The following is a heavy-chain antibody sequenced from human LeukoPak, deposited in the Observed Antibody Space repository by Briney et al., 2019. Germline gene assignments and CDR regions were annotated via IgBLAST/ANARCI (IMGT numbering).Heavy chain of an antibody. CDR3: AKGESELSALRTIDY. D-gene: IGHD3-10*01. V-gene: IGHV3-23*01. Sequence: GGSLRLSCAASGFTFSSYAMSWVRQAPGKGLEWVSSISGSGGYTYDADSVKGRFTISRDNSRNTVFLQMNNLRAEDTAVYYCAKGESELSALRTIDYGGQGPLVTVSS. CDR2: ISGSGGYT. J-gene: IGHJ4*02. CDR1: GFTFSSYA.